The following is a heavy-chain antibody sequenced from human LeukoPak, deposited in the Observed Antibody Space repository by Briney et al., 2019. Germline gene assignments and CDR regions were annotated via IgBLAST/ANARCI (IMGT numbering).Heavy chain of an antibody. V-gene: IGHV5-10-1*01. D-gene: IGHD3-10*01. CDR2: IDPSDSYT. J-gene: IGHJ5*02. Sequence: GESLKISCKGSGYSFTSYWISWVRQMPGKGLEWMGRIDPSDSYTNYSPSFQGHVTISADKSISTAYLQWSSLKALDTAMYYCASYYGSGSYFEVNWFDPWGQGTLVTVSS. CDR1: GYSFTSYW. CDR3: ASYYGSGSYFEVNWFDP.